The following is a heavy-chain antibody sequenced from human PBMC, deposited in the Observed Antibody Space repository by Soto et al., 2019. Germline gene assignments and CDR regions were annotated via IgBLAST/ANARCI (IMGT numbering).Heavy chain of an antibody. CDR1: GFTFSGHY. V-gene: IGHV3-72*01. Sequence: PGGSLRLSCAASGFTFSGHYMDWVRQAPGKGLEWVGRTRNKAKSYTTEYAASVKGRFTISRDDSKNSLYLQMNSLKTEDTAVYYCARGATAATRYYYGLDAWGQGTTVTVSS. CDR2: TRNKAKSYTT. D-gene: IGHD6-13*01. CDR3: ARGATAATRYYYGLDA. J-gene: IGHJ6*02.